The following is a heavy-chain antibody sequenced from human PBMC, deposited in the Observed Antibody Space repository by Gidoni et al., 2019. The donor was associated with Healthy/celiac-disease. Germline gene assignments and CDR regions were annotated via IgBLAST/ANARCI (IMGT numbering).Heavy chain of an antibody. CDR3: AKDQRSRRHFIGNRRGGLNAFDI. J-gene: IGHJ3*02. CDR1: GFTFSSYA. V-gene: IGHV3-23*01. Sequence: EVQLLESGGGLVQPGGSLRLSCSASGFTFSSYAMSWFRQAPGKGLEWVSAISGSGGSTYYADSVKGRFTISRDNSKNTLYLQMNSLRAEDTAVYYCAKDQRSRRHFIGNRRGGLNAFDIWGQGTMVTVSS. CDR2: ISGSGGST. D-gene: IGHD3-9*01.